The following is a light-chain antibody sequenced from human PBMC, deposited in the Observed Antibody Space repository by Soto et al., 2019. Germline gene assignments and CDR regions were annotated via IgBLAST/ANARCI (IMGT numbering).Light chain of an antibody. CDR1: QDIITY. Sequence: DIQLTQSPSSLSASVGDSVTITCRASQDIITYLTWYQHKPGRAPKLLIYDASSLNSGVPSRFRSSRGGRDFTLTISRLQPQDFETYYCQQTYRTPLFSFGHGTTVQLK. V-gene: IGKV1-39*01. CDR3: QQTYRTPLFS. CDR2: DAS. J-gene: IGKJ3*01.